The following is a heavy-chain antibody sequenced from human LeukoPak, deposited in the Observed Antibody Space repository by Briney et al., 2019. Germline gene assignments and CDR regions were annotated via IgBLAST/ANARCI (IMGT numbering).Heavy chain of an antibody. Sequence: PGGSLRLSCAASGFTFSSYSMNWVRQAPGKGLECVSSISSSSSYIYYADSVKGRFTISRDNAKNSLYLQMNSLRAEDTAVYYCARTGYCSGGSCYSEGAFDIWGQGTMVTVSS. CDR2: ISSSSSYI. V-gene: IGHV3-21*01. D-gene: IGHD2-15*01. J-gene: IGHJ3*02. CDR3: ARTGYCSGGSCYSEGAFDI. CDR1: GFTFSSYS.